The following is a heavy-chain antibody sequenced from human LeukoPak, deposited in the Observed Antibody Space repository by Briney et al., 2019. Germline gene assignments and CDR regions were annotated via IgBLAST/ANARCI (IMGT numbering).Heavy chain of an antibody. V-gene: IGHV4-38-2*02. CDR1: GYSISSGYY. CDR3: ARYGSGLPLDY. D-gene: IGHD3-10*01. J-gene: IGHJ4*02. CDR2: IYHSGST. Sequence: SETLSLTCTVSGYSISSGYYWGWIRQPPGKGLEWIGSIYHSGSTYYNPSLKSRVTISVDTSKNQFSLKLSSVTAADTAVYYCARYGSGLPLDYWGQGTLVTVSS.